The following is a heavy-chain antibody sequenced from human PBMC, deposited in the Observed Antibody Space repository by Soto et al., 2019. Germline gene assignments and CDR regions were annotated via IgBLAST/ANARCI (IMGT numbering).Heavy chain of an antibody. CDR2: IIPIFGTA. CDR3: AREPGYCSGGSCYWLGCFDP. Sequence: GASVKVSCKASGGTFSSYAISWVRQAPGQGLEWMGGIIPIFGTANYAQKFQGRVTITADESTSTAYMELSSLRSEDTAVYYCAREPGYCSGGSCYWLGCFDPWGQGTLVTVSS. CDR1: GGTFSSYA. J-gene: IGHJ5*02. V-gene: IGHV1-69*13. D-gene: IGHD2-15*01.